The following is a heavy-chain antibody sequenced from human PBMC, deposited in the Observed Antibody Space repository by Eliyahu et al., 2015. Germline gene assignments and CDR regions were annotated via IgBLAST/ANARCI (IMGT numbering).Heavy chain of an antibody. CDR2: IYYSGST. CDR1: GGSISSSSYY. Sequence: ESGPGLVKPSETLSLTCTVSGGSISSSSYYWGWIRQPPGKGLEWIGSIYYSGSTYYNPSLKSRVTISVDTSKNQFSLKLSSVTAADTAVYYCARPYSGSSDAFDIWGQGTMVTVSS. V-gene: IGHV4-39*01. CDR3: ARPYSGSSDAFDI. D-gene: IGHD1-26*01. J-gene: IGHJ3*02.